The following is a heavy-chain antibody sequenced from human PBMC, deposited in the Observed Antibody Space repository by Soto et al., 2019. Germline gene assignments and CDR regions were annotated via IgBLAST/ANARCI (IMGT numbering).Heavy chain of an antibody. J-gene: IGHJ5*02. Sequence: QVQLVQSGAEVKKPGSSVKVSCKASGGAFTSYGITWVRQAPGQVLEWMGGIIPLFGSRSYAQKFKGRLTITADESTSTAYMDLSSLRSEDTSVYYCARVHFDVLTRYYRGWFDPWGQGTLVTVSS. CDR3: ARVHFDVLTRYYRGWFDP. D-gene: IGHD3-9*01. V-gene: IGHV1-69*01. CDR1: GGAFTSYG. CDR2: IIPLFGSR.